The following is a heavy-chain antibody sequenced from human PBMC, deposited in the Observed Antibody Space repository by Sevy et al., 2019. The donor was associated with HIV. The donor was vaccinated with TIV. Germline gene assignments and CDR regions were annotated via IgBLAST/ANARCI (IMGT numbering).Heavy chain of an antibody. Sequence: SETLSLTCTVSGGSISSSSYYWGWIRQPPGKGLEWIGSIYYSGSTYYNPSLKSRVTISVDTSKNQFSLKLSSVTAADTAVYYCARHLRLRNYDFWSGQLGGCYGMDVWGQGTTVTVSS. CDR3: ARHLRLRNYDFWSGQLGGCYGMDV. D-gene: IGHD3-3*01. J-gene: IGHJ6*02. CDR1: GGSISSSSYY. CDR2: IYYSGST. V-gene: IGHV4-39*01.